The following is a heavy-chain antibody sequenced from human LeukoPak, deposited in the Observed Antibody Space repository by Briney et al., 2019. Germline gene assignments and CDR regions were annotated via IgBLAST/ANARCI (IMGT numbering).Heavy chain of an antibody. CDR2: IYYSGST. V-gene: IGHV4-59*01. CDR3: ARLDTAMVEIDY. CDR1: GGSISSYH. J-gene: IGHJ4*02. Sequence: SENLSLTCTVSGGSISSYHWSWIRQPPGKGLEWIGYIYYSGSTNYNPSLKSRVTISVDTSKNQVSLKLTSVTAADTAVYYCARLDTAMVEIDYWGQGTLVTVSS. D-gene: IGHD5-18*01.